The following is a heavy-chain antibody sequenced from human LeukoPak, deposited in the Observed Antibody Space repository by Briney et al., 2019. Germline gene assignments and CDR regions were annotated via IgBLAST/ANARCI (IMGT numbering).Heavy chain of an antibody. CDR3: ARGGIAAAGIIY. D-gene: IGHD6-13*01. CDR1: GGYISSYY. Sequence: SETLSLTCTVSGGYISSYYWSWIRQPPGKGLEWIGYIYYSGSTNYNPSLKSRVTISVDTSKNQFSLKLSSVTAADTAVYYCARGGIAAAGIIYWGQGTLVTVSS. CDR2: IYYSGST. J-gene: IGHJ4*02. V-gene: IGHV4-59*01.